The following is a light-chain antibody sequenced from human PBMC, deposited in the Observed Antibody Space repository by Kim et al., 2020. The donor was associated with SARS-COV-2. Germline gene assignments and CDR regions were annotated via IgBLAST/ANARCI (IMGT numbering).Light chain of an antibody. CDR1: HSNTGNNY. CDR2: DTN. CDR3: GTWDSSLSAGV. V-gene: IGLV1-51*01. J-gene: IGLJ2*01. Sequence: GQRVTISCSGSHSNTGNNYVSWYQQLPGTAPKLLIYDTNQRPSGIPDRFSGSKSGTSATLGITGLQTGDEADYYCGTWDSSLSAGVFGGGTQLTVL.